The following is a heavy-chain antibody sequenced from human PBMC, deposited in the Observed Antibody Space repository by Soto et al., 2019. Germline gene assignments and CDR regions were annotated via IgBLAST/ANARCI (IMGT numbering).Heavy chain of an antibody. V-gene: IGHV5-51*01. Sequence: LKISCKASGFSFTSYWIGWVRQVPGKGLECMGIIYPRDSDTRYNPSFQGQVTISVDESINTAYLQWSSLKTSDTAMYYCVRTGVADAFEIWGQGTMVTVSS. D-gene: IGHD3-3*01. CDR3: VRTGVADAFEI. CDR1: GFSFTSYW. J-gene: IGHJ3*02. CDR2: IYPRDSDT.